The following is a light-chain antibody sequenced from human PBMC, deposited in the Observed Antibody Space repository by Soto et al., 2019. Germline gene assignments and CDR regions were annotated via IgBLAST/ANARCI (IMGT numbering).Light chain of an antibody. CDR3: KSYAGSNTYV. J-gene: IGLJ1*01. CDR1: SSDVGGYKF. CDR2: DVN. V-gene: IGLV2-11*01. Sequence: QSVLTQPRSVSGSPGQSVTISCTGTSSDVGGYKFVSWYQHHPGKAPRLMIYDVNKRPSGVPDRFSASKSGDTASLTISGLQAEDEADYFCKSYAGSNTYVFGSGTKVTVL.